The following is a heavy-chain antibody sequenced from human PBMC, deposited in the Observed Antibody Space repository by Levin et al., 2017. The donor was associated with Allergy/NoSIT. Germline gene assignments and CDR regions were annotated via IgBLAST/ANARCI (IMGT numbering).Heavy chain of an antibody. CDR1: GFTFTGYA. Sequence: AGGSLRLSCAASGFTFTGYAMTWVRQAPGKGLEWVSAISGSGGSTYYADSVKGRFTISRDNSKNTLYLQMNSLRAEDTAVYYCAKDTKSIVVVTAILSYYYGMDVWGQGTTVTVSS. V-gene: IGHV3-23*01. D-gene: IGHD2-21*02. CDR3: AKDTKSIVVVTAILSYYYGMDV. J-gene: IGHJ6*02. CDR2: ISGSGGST.